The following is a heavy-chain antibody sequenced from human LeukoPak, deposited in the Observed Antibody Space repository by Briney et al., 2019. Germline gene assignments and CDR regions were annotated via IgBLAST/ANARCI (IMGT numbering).Heavy chain of an antibody. Sequence: PGGSLRLSCAASDFTFSRYSMNWFRQAPGEGLEWVSSISSDGHNIFYADPVKGRFTISRDNAKNSLYLQMNSLRVEDTAVYYCARHGDGFYHGMDVWGQGTTVTASS. J-gene: IGHJ6*01. CDR3: ARHGDGFYHGMDV. CDR2: ISSDGHNI. V-gene: IGHV3-21*01. D-gene: IGHD4-17*01. CDR1: DFTFSRYS.